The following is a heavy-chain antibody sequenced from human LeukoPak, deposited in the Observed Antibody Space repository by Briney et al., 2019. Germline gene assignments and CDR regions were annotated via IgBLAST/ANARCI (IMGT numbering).Heavy chain of an antibody. Sequence: GASVKVSCKASGFTFTSSAMQWVRQARGQRLEWIGWIVVGSGNTNYAQKFQERVTITRDMSTSTAYMELSSLRSEDTAVYHCAAEVRYCSSTSCPDYWGQGTLVTVSS. V-gene: IGHV1-58*02. CDR1: GFTFTSSA. D-gene: IGHD2-2*01. CDR3: AAEVRYCSSTSCPDY. CDR2: IVVGSGNT. J-gene: IGHJ4*02.